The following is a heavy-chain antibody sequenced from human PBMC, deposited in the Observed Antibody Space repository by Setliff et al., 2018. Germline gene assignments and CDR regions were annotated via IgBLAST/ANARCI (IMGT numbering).Heavy chain of an antibody. CDR2: IIPMFGTT. CDR1: GYTFTTYA. J-gene: IGHJ6*03. Sequence: GASVKVSCKASGYTFTTYAISWMRQAPGQGLEWMGGIIPMFGTTNYAQKFQGRVTITTVGSTSTAYMELSSLRTEDTAVYYCAREGVDIRSSTDYRYYMDVWGKGTTVTVS. CDR3: AREGVDIRSSTDYRYYMDV. V-gene: IGHV1-69*05. D-gene: IGHD5-12*01.